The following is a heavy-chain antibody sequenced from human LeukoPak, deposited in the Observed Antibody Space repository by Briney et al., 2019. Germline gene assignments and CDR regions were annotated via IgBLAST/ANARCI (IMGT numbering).Heavy chain of an antibody. J-gene: IGHJ4*02. CDR2: IYYSGTT. V-gene: IGHV4-30-2*03. CDR3: ATDPLEKLWFGES. D-gene: IGHD3-10*01. Sequence: SQTLSLTCAISGGSISSAAYYWSWIRQPAGKGLEWIGSIYYSGTTYYNPSLKSRATISVDTSKYQVSLKLSSETAADTALYYCATDPLEKLWFGESGGQGTLVTVSS. CDR1: GGSISSAAYY.